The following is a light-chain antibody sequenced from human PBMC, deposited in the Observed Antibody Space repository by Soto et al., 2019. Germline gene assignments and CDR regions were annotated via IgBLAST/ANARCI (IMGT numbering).Light chain of an antibody. J-gene: IGKJ3*01. CDR3: QQYGSSPFT. Sequence: EIVLTQSPGTLSLSPGERATLFCRASQSVINGYLAWYQQKPGQAPRLLIYGASSRATGMPDRFSGSGSGTDFSLTVSRLEREDVAVYYCQQYGSSPFTFGPGTKV. CDR1: QSVINGY. V-gene: IGKV3-20*01. CDR2: GAS.